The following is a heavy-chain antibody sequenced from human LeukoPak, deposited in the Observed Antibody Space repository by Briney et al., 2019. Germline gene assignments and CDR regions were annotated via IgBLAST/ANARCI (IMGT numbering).Heavy chain of an antibody. J-gene: IGHJ4*02. CDR2: FDPEDGET. Sequence: GASVKVSCTVSGYTLTELSMHWVRQAPGKGLEWMGGFDPEDGETIYAQKLQGRVTMTTDTSTSTAYMELRSLRSDDTAVYYCARAWVVGVPGCDYWGQGTLVTVSS. V-gene: IGHV1-24*01. CDR3: ARAWVVGVPGCDY. D-gene: IGHD1-26*01. CDR1: GYTLTELS.